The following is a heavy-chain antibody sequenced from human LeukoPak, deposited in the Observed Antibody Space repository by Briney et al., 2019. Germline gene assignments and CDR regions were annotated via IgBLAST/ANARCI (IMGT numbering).Heavy chain of an antibody. CDR3: ASLRERSYYARGFDY. CDR1: GGSISSSSYY. V-gene: IGHV4-39*01. J-gene: IGHJ4*02. Sequence: SETLSLTCTVSGGSISSSSYYWGWIRRPPGKGLEWIGGIYYSGSTYYKSSLKSRVTVSVGTSKNQFSLKLSSVTAADTAVYYCASLRERSYYARGFDYWGQGTLVTVSS. CDR2: IYYSGST. D-gene: IGHD1-26*01.